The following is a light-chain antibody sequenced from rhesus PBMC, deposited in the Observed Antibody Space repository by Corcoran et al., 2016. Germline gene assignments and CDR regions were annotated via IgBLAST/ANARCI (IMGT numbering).Light chain of an antibody. CDR3: LQYSSSPYS. V-gene: IGKV1-22*01. Sequence: DIQMTQSPSSLSASVGDTVTITCRASQSISSWLAWYQQKQGKAPKLLIYKASSLQSGAPSRFSGRGSGTDFTLPISSLQPEDFATYYCLQYSSSPYSFDQGAKVEIK. CDR1: QSISSW. CDR2: KAS. J-gene: IGKJ2*01.